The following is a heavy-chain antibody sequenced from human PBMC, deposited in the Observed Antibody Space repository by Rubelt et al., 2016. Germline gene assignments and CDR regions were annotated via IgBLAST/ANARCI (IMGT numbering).Heavy chain of an antibody. V-gene: IGHV3-13*01. Sequence: GSLRLSCAASGFTFSSYDMHWVRQATGKGLEWVSAIGTAGDTYYPGSVKGRFTISRDNAKNSLYLQMNSLRAEDTAVYYCARDTSSSWSFDYWGQGTLVTVSS. CDR1: GFTFSSYD. CDR3: ARDTSSSWSFDY. J-gene: IGHJ4*02. D-gene: IGHD6-13*01. CDR2: IGTAGDT.